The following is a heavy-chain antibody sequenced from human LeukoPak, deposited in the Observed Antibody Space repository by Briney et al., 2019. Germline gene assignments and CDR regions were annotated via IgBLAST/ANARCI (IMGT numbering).Heavy chain of an antibody. CDR1: GGSISTNY. V-gene: IGHV4-4*07. J-gene: IGHJ5*02. CDR2: IFASGST. Sequence: SETLSLTCTVSGGSISTNYWSWIRQPAGKGLEWIGRIFASGSTNYNPSLKSRVTMSVDTSKNQFSLKLSSVTAADTAVYYCARAFYYGSGSSAFDPWGQGTLVTVSS. D-gene: IGHD3-10*01. CDR3: ARAFYYGSGSSAFDP.